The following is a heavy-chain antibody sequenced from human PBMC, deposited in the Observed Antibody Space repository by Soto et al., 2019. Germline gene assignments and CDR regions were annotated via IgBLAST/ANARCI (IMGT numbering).Heavy chain of an antibody. D-gene: IGHD6-19*01. Sequence: QITLKESGPPLVKPTQTLTLTCTFSGFSLSTSGVGVGWIRQPPGKALEWLALIYWDADKRYSPSLKSRLTITKDTSKNQVVLTLTNMDPVDTATYYCARFALAVAAFDYWGQGTLVTVSS. CDR3: ARFALAVAAFDY. CDR1: GFSLSTSGVG. CDR2: IYWDADK. V-gene: IGHV2-5*02. J-gene: IGHJ4*02.